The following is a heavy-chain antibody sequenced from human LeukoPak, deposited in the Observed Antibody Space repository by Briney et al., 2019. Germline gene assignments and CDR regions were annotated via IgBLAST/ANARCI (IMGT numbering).Heavy chain of an antibody. CDR3: AKGLRTGVGPYMGYHYYMGV. J-gene: IGHJ6*03. CDR1: GFTVSSNY. D-gene: IGHD3-16*01. CDR2: INDNGADT. V-gene: IGHV3-23*01. Sequence: GGSLRLSCAASGFTVSSNYMSWVRQAPGKGLKWVSTINDNGADTYYADSVKGRFTISRDNSYNTVSLQMNSLRDEDTGVYYCAKGLRTGVGPYMGYHYYMGVWGKGATVTVSS.